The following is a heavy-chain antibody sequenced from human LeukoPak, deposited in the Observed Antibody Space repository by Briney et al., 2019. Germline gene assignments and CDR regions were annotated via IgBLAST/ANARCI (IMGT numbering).Heavy chain of an antibody. V-gene: IGHV1-2*04. J-gene: IGHJ3*02. D-gene: IGHD6-19*01. Sequence: ASVKVSCKASGYTFTGYYMHWVRQAPGQGLEWMGWINPNSGGTNYAQKFQGWVTMTRDTSISTAYMELSRLRSDDTAVYYCARGLSVYSSGWYQPRDAFDIWGQGTMVTVSS. CDR3: ARGLSVYSSGWYQPRDAFDI. CDR2: INPNSGGT. CDR1: GYTFTGYY.